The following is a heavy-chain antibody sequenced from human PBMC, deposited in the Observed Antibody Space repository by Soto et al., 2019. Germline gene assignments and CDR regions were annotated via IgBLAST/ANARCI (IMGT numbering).Heavy chain of an antibody. V-gene: IGHV3-23*01. D-gene: IGHD3-10*01. J-gene: IGHJ4*02. CDR1: GVTFTSYA. CDR3: AKGSFGFDY. Sequence: EVQLLESGGGLVQPGGSLRLSCAASGVTFTSYAMTWVRQVPGEGLQWVSSISKSGDSTYYADSVKGRFTTSRDNSKKTLDLQINSLRAEDTAIYYCAKGSFGFDYWGQGNMVDVAA. CDR2: ISKSGDST.